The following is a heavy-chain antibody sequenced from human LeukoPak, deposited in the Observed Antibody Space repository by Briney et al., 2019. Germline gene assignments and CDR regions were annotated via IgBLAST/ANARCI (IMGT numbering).Heavy chain of an antibody. Sequence: SETLSLTCTVSGGSISSYYWSWIRQPPGKGLERIGYIYYSGSTNYNPSLKSRVTISVDTSKNQFSLKLSSVTAADTAVYYCARLRRDDYGDYRWSYYFDYWGQGTLVTVSS. J-gene: IGHJ4*02. CDR1: GGSISSYY. CDR2: IYYSGST. CDR3: ARLRRDDYGDYRWSYYFDY. D-gene: IGHD4-17*01. V-gene: IGHV4-59*08.